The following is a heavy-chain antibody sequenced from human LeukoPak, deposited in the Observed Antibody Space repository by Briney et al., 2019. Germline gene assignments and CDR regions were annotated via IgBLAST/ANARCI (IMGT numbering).Heavy chain of an antibody. Sequence: SETLSLTCAVYGGSFSGYYWSWIRQPPGKGLEWIGEINHSGSTNYNPSLKSRVTISVDTSKNQFSLKLSSVTAADTAVYYCARGRGSLLNWFDPWGQGTLVTVPS. CDR1: GGSFSGYY. CDR2: INHSGST. D-gene: IGHD2/OR15-2a*01. CDR3: ARGRGSLLNWFDP. J-gene: IGHJ5*02. V-gene: IGHV4-34*01.